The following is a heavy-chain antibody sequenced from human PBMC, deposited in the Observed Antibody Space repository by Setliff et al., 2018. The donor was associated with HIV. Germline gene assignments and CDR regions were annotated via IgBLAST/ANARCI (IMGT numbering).Heavy chain of an antibody. CDR2: FYYIGST. Sequence: SCTVSGGSISRYYWSWVRQPPGKGLEWIGCFYYIGSTYYNPSLKSRVTMSVDTSKNQFSLKLSSVTAADTAVYYCASMYSNYGRYYYYYMDVWGKGATVTVSS. CDR3: ASMYSNYGRYYYYYMDV. D-gene: IGHD4-4*01. CDR1: GGSISRYY. V-gene: IGHV4-59*04. J-gene: IGHJ6*03.